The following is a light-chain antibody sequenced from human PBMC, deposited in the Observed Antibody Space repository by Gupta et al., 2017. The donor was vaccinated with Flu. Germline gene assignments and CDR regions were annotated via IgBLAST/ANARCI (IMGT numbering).Light chain of an antibody. Sequence: TGMTQSPGSLPVSLGERPPIKCRSSQRISDNPNNRNYFAWYQQKPGQPPKLLVYWASTREAGVPGRFSGSGAGAYFTLTISSLQAENVAVYFWQQYYNSPGTFGQGTKVEIK. V-gene: IGKV4-1*01. J-gene: IGKJ1*01. CDR2: WAS. CDR1: QRISDNPNNRNY. CDR3: QQYYNSPGT.